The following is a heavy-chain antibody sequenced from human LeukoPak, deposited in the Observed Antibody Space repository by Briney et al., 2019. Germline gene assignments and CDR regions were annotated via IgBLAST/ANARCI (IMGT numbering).Heavy chain of an antibody. Sequence: PGGSLRLSCAASGFTFSSYWMSWVRQAPGKGLEWVANIKQDGSEKYHVDSVKGRFTISRDNAKNSLYLQMNSLRAEDTAVYYCARAEHYGNRKGTVGVYFDLWGRGTLVTVSS. CDR1: GFTFSSYW. J-gene: IGHJ2*01. D-gene: IGHD2-8*02. CDR3: ARAEHYGNRKGTVGVYFDL. V-gene: IGHV3-7*05. CDR2: IKQDGSEK.